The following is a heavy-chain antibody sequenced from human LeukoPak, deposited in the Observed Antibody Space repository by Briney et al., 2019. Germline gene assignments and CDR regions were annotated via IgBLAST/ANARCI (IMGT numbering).Heavy chain of an antibody. CDR3: AKNGPTYDSSGYFDY. Sequence: PGRSLRLSCAASGFTFDDYAMHWVRQAPGKGLEWVSGISWNSGSISYADSVKGRFTISRDNAKNSLYLQMNSLRAEDTALYYCAKNGPTYDSSGYFDYWGQGTLVTVSS. CDR2: ISWNSGSI. V-gene: IGHV3-9*01. J-gene: IGHJ4*02. CDR1: GFTFDDYA. D-gene: IGHD3-22*01.